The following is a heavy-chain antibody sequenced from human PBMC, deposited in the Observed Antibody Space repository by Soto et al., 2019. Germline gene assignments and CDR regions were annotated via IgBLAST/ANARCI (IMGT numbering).Heavy chain of an antibody. CDR3: ARASGGSCFDY. Sequence: QVQLQEWGPGLVKPSQTLSLTCTVSGGSISSGGYYWSWIRQHPGKGLEWIGYIYYSGSTYYNPSLKSRVTLSVDTSKNPFALKLSSVTAADTAVYYCARASGGSCFDYWGQGTLVTVSS. CDR2: IYYSGST. D-gene: IGHD2-15*01. J-gene: IGHJ4*02. V-gene: IGHV4-31*03. CDR1: GGSISSGGYY.